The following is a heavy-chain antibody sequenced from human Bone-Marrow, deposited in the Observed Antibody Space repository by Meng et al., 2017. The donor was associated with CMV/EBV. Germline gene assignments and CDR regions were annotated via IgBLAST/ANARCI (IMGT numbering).Heavy chain of an antibody. CDR3: ARGGEGQYYYGMDV. CDR1: GGSISSYY. J-gene: IGHJ6*02. Sequence: SETLSLTCTVSGGSISSYYWSWIRQPPGKGLEWIGYIYYSGSTNYNPSLKSRVTISVDTSKTQFSLKLSSVTAADTAVYYCARGGEGQYYYGMDVWGQGTTVTVSS. D-gene: IGHD3-16*01. CDR2: IYYSGST. V-gene: IGHV4-59*01.